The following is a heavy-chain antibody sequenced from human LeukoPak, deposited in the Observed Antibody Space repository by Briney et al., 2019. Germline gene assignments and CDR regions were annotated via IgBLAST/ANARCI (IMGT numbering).Heavy chain of an antibody. CDR2: INHSGNT. CDR3: ARQGTIAAPPIFDS. V-gene: IGHV4-34*01. Sequence: SETLSLTFAGYGGSFSGYYWSWIRQPPGKRLEGVGEINHSGNTKYNPSLKSRVTISVDTSKNQFSLKLSSVTAADTAVYYCARQGTIAAPPIFDSWGQGTLVTVSS. J-gene: IGHJ4*02. CDR1: GGSFSGYY. D-gene: IGHD6-6*01.